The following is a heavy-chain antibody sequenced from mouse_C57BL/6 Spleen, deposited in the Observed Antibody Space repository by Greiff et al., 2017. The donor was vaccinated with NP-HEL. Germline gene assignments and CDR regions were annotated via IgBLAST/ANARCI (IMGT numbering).Heavy chain of an antibody. CDR3: ARAYYGSSSYYFDY. CDR2: INPNYGTT. CDR1: GYTFTDYN. Sequence: VQLQQSGPELVKPGASVKIPCKASGYTFTDYNMDWVKQSHGKSLEWIGDINPNYGTTSYNQKFKGKATLTVDQSSSTAYMQLNSLTSEDSAVYYCARAYYGSSSYYFDYWGQGTTLTVSS. V-gene: IGHV1-39*01. D-gene: IGHD1-1*01. J-gene: IGHJ2*01.